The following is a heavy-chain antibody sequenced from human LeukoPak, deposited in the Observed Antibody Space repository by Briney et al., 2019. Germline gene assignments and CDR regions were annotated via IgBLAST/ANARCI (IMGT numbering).Heavy chain of an antibody. Sequence: GASVKVSCKASGYTFTGYYMHWVRQAPGQGLEGRGWINPNSGGTNYAQKFQGRVTMTRDTSISTAYMELSRLRSDDTAVYYCARSFVLLWFGELSGYFDYWGQGTLVTVSS. D-gene: IGHD3-10*01. CDR2: INPNSGGT. CDR3: ARSFVLLWFGELSGYFDY. J-gene: IGHJ4*02. CDR1: GYTFTGYY. V-gene: IGHV1-2*02.